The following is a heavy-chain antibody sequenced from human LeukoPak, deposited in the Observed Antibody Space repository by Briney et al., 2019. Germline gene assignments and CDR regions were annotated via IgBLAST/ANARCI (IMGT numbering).Heavy chain of an antibody. J-gene: IGHJ4*02. CDR3: ARAVVNSGLNRIDY. CDR1: GFTFSWYD. D-gene: IGHD6-19*01. CDR2: IGTGGNT. V-gene: IGHV3-13*04. Sequence: GGSLRLSCATSGFTFSWYDMHWVRQVTGRGLEWVSAIGTGGNTLYADSVKGRFTISREDAKNSLHLQMNSVRDGDTAVYYCARAVVNSGLNRIDYWGQGTLVIVSS.